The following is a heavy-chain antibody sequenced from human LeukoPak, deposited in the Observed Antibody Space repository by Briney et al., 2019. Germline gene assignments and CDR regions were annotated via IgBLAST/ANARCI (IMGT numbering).Heavy chain of an antibody. D-gene: IGHD3-10*01. CDR2: ISGSGGST. J-gene: IGHJ4*02. Sequence: PGGSLRLSCAASGFTFSSYAMSWVRRAPGKGLEWVSAISGSGGSTYYADSVKGRFTISRDNSKNTLYLQMNSLRAEDTAVYYCAKDDNYYGSGGYFDYWGQGTLVTVSS. V-gene: IGHV3-23*01. CDR1: GFTFSSYA. CDR3: AKDDNYYGSGGYFDY.